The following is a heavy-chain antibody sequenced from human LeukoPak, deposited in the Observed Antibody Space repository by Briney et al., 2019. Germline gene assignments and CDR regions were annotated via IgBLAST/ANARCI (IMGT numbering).Heavy chain of an antibody. J-gene: IGHJ5*02. Sequence: SESLSLTCIVSGGSLSSDYWSWIRQPPGKGLEWIGEINHSGSTNYNPSLKSGVTISIDTSKNQFSLEMSSVTAADTAVYYCARGRGARSSRWYNWFDPWGQGTLVTVSS. V-gene: IGHV4-34*01. D-gene: IGHD6-13*01. CDR1: GGSLSSDY. CDR2: INHSGST. CDR3: ARGRGARSSRWYNWFDP.